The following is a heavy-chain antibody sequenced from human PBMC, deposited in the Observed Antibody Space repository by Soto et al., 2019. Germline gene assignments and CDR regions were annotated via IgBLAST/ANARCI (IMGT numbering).Heavy chain of an antibody. V-gene: IGHV3-64*01. CDR2: ISSNGGST. J-gene: IGHJ4*02. Sequence: EVQLVESGGGLVQPGGSLRLSCAASGFTFSSYAMHWVRQAPGKGLEYVSAISSNGGSTYYANSVKGRFTISRDNSKNTLYLQMGSLRAEDMAVYYCARGWCSGGSCYSFDYWGQGTLVTVSS. D-gene: IGHD2-15*01. CDR3: ARGWCSGGSCYSFDY. CDR1: GFTFSSYA.